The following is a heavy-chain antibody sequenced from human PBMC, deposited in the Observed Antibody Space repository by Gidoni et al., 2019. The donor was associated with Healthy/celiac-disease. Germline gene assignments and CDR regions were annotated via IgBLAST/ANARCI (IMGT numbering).Heavy chain of an antibody. J-gene: IGHJ6*02. CDR1: GSSFTLFW. D-gene: IGHD1-26*01. CDR2: IYPCDSAT. V-gene: IGHV5-51*01. Sequence: EVQLVQSGAEVKKPGESLKISCKGSGSSFTLFWIGWVRQMPGKGLEWRGIIYPCDSATRYSPSFQGQVTISADKSISTAYLQWSSLKASDTAMYYCARSAGRVGYYYGMDVWGQGTTVTVSS. CDR3: ARSAGRVGYYYGMDV.